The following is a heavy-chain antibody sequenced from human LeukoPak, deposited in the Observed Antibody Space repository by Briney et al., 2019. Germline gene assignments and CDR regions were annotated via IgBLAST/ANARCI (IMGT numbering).Heavy chain of an antibody. J-gene: IGHJ4*02. CDR1: GYTFTGYY. D-gene: IGHD3-10*01. V-gene: IGHV1-2*02. CDR2: INPNSGGT. Sequence: ASVKVSCKAYGYTFTGYYMHWVRQAPGQGLEWMGWINPNSGGTNYAQKFQGRVTMTRDTSISTAYMELSRLSSDDTAVYYCARVPRMVRAPYYFDYWGQGTLVTVSS. CDR3: ARVPRMVRAPYYFDY.